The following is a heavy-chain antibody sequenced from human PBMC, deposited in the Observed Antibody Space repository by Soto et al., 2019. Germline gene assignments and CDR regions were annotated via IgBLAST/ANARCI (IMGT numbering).Heavy chain of an antibody. CDR3: ARDLAARQGWFDP. J-gene: IGHJ5*02. CDR2: IIPILGIA. CDR1: GGTFSSYT. Sequence: SVKVSCKASGGTFSSYTISWVRQAPGQGLEWMGRIIPILGIANYAQKFQGRVTITADKSTSTAYMELSSLRSEDTAVYYCARDLAARQGWFDPWGQGTLVTVS. D-gene: IGHD6-6*01. V-gene: IGHV1-69*04.